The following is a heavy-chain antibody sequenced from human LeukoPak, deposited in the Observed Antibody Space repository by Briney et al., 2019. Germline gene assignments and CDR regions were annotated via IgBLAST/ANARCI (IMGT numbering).Heavy chain of an antibody. V-gene: IGHV3-53*01. Sequence: PGGSLRLSCTASGFTVRSNYMFWVRQAPGKALECLSVIYSDGSAYYADSVKGRFTISRDSSMNTLFLQMNSLRAEDTAMYYCAGALYYNYYETRYFAYWGQGTPVTVSS. CDR1: GFTVRSNY. CDR2: IYSDGSA. CDR3: AGALYYNYYETRYFAY. D-gene: IGHD3-22*01. J-gene: IGHJ4*02.